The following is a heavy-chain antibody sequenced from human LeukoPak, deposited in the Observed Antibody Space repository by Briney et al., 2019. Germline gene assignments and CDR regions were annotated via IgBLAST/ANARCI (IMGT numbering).Heavy chain of an antibody. CDR3: ARSGERGTSAEYFHH. D-gene: IGHD2-2*01. CDR2: IYYSGST. CDR1: GGSISDYY. Sequence: SETLSLTCTVSGGSISDYYWSWLRQPPGKGLEWIGYIYYSGSTSYNPSLKSRVTISVDTSKNQFSLKVRSVNAADTAVYYCARSGERGTSAEYFHHWGQGTLVTVSS. V-gene: IGHV4-59*01. J-gene: IGHJ1*01.